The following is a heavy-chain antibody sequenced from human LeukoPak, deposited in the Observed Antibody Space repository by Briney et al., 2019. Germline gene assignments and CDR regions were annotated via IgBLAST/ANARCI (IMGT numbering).Heavy chain of an antibody. Sequence: GGSLRLSCAASGFTFSSYWMSWVRQAPGKGLEWVANIKQDGSEKYYVDSVKGRSTISRDNAKNSLYLQMNSLRAEDTAVYYCAREEGIAAAAYFDYWGQGTLVTVSS. CDR1: GFTFSSYW. J-gene: IGHJ4*02. CDR3: AREEGIAAAAYFDY. V-gene: IGHV3-7*01. D-gene: IGHD6-13*01. CDR2: IKQDGSEK.